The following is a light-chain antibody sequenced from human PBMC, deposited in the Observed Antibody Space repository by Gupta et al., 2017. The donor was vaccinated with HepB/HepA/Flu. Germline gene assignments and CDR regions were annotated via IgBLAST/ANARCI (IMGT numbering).Light chain of an antibody. J-gene: IGLJ1*01. Sequence: QSALTQPASVSGSPGPSITISCTGTSSDVGAYNYVSWYQQHPGKAPKLMMYDVTNRPSGVSNRFSGSKSGNTASLTISGLQAEDEADDYCSSYTSSYTLVFGTGTKVTVL. CDR1: SSDVGAYNY. CDR2: DVT. CDR3: SSYTSSYTLV. V-gene: IGLV2-14*01.